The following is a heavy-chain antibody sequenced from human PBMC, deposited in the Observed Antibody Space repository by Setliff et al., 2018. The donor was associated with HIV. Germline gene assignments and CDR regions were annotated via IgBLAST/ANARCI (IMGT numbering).Heavy chain of an antibody. V-gene: IGHV4-59*01. Sequence: PSETLSLTCTVSGGSISTYYWIWVRQPPGKRLEWIGYIHHSGSTNYNPSLKSRVTMSVDTSKNQFSLKLNSVTAADTAVYYCARKVPSNAFDLRGHGTMVT. CDR3: ARKVPSNAFDL. J-gene: IGHJ3*01. D-gene: IGHD2-2*01. CDR2: IHHSGST. CDR1: GGSISTYY.